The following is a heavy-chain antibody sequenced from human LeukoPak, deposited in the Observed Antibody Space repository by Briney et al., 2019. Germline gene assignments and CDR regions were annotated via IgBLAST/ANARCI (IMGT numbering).Heavy chain of an antibody. CDR1: GFTFSSYG. Sequence: GRSLRLSCAASGFTFSSYGMHWVRQAPGKGLEWVAVISYDGSNKYYADSVKGRFTISRDNSKNTLYLQMNSLRAEDTAVYYCAKCGSGGADDAFDIWGQGTMVTVSS. D-gene: IGHD2-15*01. V-gene: IGHV3-30*18. CDR3: AKCGSGGADDAFDI. J-gene: IGHJ3*02. CDR2: ISYDGSNK.